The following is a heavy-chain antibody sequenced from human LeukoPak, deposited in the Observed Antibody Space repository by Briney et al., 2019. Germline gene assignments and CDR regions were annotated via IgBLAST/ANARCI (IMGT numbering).Heavy chain of an antibody. V-gene: IGHV3-7*01. J-gene: IGHJ4*02. CDR2: IKQDGGEE. D-gene: IGHD3-3*01. Sequence: HPGGSLRLSCAASGFTFSSYWMNWVRQAPGKGLEWVANIKQDGGEEYYVDSVKGRFTISRDNAKNSLYLQMNSLRIEDTAVYYCARARWSDYYQYYFDYWGQGILVMVSS. CDR3: ARARWSDYYQYYFDY. CDR1: GFTFSSYW.